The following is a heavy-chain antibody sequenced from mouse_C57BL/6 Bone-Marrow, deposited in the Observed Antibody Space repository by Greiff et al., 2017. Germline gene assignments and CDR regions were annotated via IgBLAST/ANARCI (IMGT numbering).Heavy chain of an antibody. CDR2: IDPEDGET. CDR1: GFNIKDYY. V-gene: IGHV14-2*01. CDR3: AMPTVVATDY. Sequence: VQLKQSGAELVKPGASVKLSCTASGFNIKDYYMHWVKQRTEQGLEWIGRIDPEDGETKYAPKFQGKATITADTSSNTAYLQHSSLTSEDTAVYYCAMPTVVATDYWGQGTTLTVAS. J-gene: IGHJ2*01. D-gene: IGHD1-1*01.